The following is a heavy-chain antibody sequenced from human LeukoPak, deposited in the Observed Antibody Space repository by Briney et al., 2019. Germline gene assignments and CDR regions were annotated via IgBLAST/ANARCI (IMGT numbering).Heavy chain of an antibody. Sequence: SETLSLTCTVSGGSITSNSYYWGWIRQPPGKGLEWIGSIYFSGSTYYNPSLKSRVTISVDTSKNHFSLKLSSVTAADTAVYYCAAGRPPDAFDIWGQGTMVTVSS. D-gene: IGHD1-26*01. J-gene: IGHJ3*02. V-gene: IGHV4-39*07. CDR2: IYFSGST. CDR3: AAGRPPDAFDI. CDR1: GGSITSNSYY.